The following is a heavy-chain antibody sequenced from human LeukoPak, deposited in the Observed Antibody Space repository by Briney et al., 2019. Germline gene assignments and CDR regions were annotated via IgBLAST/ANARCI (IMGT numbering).Heavy chain of an antibody. CDR1: GGSFSGYY. CDR3: ARDGYSSGWYGY. V-gene: IGHV4-34*01. CDR2: INHSGST. J-gene: IGHJ4*02. D-gene: IGHD6-19*01. Sequence: PSETLSLTCAVYGGSFSGYYWSWIRQPSGKGLEWIGEINHSGSTNYNPSLKSRVTISVDTSKNQFSLKLSSVTAADTAVYYCARDGYSSGWYGYWGQGTLVTVSS.